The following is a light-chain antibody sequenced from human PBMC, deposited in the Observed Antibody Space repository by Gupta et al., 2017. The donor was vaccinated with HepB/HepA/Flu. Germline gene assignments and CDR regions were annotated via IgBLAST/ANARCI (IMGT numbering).Light chain of an antibody. Sequence: QSVLTPPPSASGTPGQRVTISCSGNNSNIGTNTVNWYQHLPGTAPKLLIYSNNQRPSGVPDRFSGSKSGTSASLAISGLQSEDEGDHYCATWDDSLNAVVFGGGTKLTVL. CDR3: ATWDDSLNAVV. V-gene: IGLV1-44*01. J-gene: IGLJ2*01. CDR1: NSNIGTNT. CDR2: SNN.